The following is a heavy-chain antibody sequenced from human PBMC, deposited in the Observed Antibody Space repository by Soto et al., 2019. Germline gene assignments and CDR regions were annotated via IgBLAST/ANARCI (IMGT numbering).Heavy chain of an antibody. CDR3: ARKDSGSADYMDV. CDR1: GGSISRGGYY. J-gene: IGHJ6*03. CDR2: IYYSGST. V-gene: IGHV4-31*03. Sequence: QVQLQYAGPGLVKPSQTLSLTCTVSGGSISRGGYYWSWIRQHPGKGMEWIGYIYYSGSTYYNPSLKSRVTMSVDTSENQFSLRLSSVTAADTAVYYCARKDSGSADYMDVWGKGTTVTVSS. D-gene: IGHD5-12*01.